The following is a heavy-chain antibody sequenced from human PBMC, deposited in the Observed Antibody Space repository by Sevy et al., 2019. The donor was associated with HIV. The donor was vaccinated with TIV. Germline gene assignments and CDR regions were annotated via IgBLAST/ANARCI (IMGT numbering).Heavy chain of an antibody. J-gene: IGHJ4*02. V-gene: IGHV3-43D*03. CDR3: AKGGSGWNYYFDY. CDR1: GFTFDDYA. D-gene: IGHD6-19*01. Sequence: GGSPRLSCAASGFTFDDYAMHWVRQAPGKGLEWVSLISWDGGSTYYADSVKGRFTISRDNSKNSLYLQMNSLRAEDTALYYCAKGGSGWNYYFDYWGQGTLVTVSS. CDR2: ISWDGGST.